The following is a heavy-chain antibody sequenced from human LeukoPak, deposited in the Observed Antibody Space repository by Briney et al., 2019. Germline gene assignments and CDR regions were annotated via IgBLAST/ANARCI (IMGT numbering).Heavy chain of an antibody. CDR3: ARAYSRFYYYYMDV. CDR2: IYYSGST. V-gene: IGHV4-39*07. Sequence: PSETLSLTCTVSGGSISSSSYSWGWIRQPPGKGLECIASIYYSGSTNYNPSLKSRVTISVDTSRNQFSLKLTSVTAADTAVYYCARAYSRFYYYYMDVWGKGTTVTVSS. D-gene: IGHD6-13*01. CDR1: GGSISSSSYS. J-gene: IGHJ6*03.